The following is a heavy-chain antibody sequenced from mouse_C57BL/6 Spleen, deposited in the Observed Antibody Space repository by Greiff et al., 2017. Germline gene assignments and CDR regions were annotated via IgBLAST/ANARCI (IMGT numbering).Heavy chain of an antibody. CDR2: IHPNSGST. D-gene: IGHD2-2*01. CDR3: AGGSTMVTTRDWYFDV. J-gene: IGHJ1*03. CDR1: GYTFTSYW. V-gene: IGHV1-64*01. Sequence: VQLQQPGAELVKPGASVKLSCKASGYTFTSYWMHWVKQRPGQGLEWIGMIHPNSGSTNYNEKFKSKATLTVDKSSSTAYMQLSSLTSEDSAVYYGAGGSTMVTTRDWYFDVWGTGTTVTVAA.